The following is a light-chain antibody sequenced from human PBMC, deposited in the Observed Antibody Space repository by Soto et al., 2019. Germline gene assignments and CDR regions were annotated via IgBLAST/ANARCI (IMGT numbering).Light chain of an antibody. CDR3: QQSHSLPRT. V-gene: IGKV1-39*01. J-gene: IGKJ1*01. Sequence: DIQMTQSPSSLSASVGDRVAITCRASQTISMSLNWYQQQPGKAPKLLIYAASSLQSGVPSRFSGSGSGTDVPLTISSLQPEDFATYYCQQSHSLPRTFGQGTRVEIK. CDR2: AAS. CDR1: QTISMS.